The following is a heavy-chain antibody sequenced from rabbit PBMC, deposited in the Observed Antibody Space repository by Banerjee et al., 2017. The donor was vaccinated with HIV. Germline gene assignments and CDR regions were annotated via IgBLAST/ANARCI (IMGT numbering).Heavy chain of an antibody. J-gene: IGHJ6*01. CDR2: IAAGSSGTT. CDR1: GFSFSSSYY. CDR3: ARDRYPSGSGSDL. Sequence: QEQLVESGGGLVQPEGSLTLTCTASGFSFSSSYYMCWVRQAPGKGLEWIACIAAGSSGTTYYASWAKGRFTISKTSSTTVTLQMTSLTAADTATYFCARDRYPSGSGSDLWGPGTLVTVS. V-gene: IGHV1S45*01. D-gene: IGHD1-1*01.